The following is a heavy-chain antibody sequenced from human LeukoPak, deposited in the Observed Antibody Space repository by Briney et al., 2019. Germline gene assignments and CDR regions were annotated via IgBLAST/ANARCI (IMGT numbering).Heavy chain of an antibody. CDR2: IYYSGST. V-gene: IGHV4-59*01. CDR1: GGSISSYY. J-gene: IGHJ4*02. Sequence: KPSETLSLTCTVSGGSISSYYWSWIRQPPGKGLEWIGYIYYSGSTNYNPSLKSRVTISVDTSKNQFSLKLSSVTAADTAVYYCARTIVYGSGWPYFDYWGRGTLVTVSS. D-gene: IGHD6-19*01. CDR3: ARTIVYGSGWPYFDY.